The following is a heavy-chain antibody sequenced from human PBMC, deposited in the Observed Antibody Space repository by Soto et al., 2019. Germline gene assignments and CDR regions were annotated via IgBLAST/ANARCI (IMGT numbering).Heavy chain of an antibody. Sequence: TGGSLRLSCAASGFTFSSYAMSWVRQAPGKGLEWVSAISGSGGSTYYADSVKGRFTISRDNSKNTLYLQMNSLRAEDTAVYYCAKSQGRYYYDSSGLIDYWGQGTLVTVSS. CDR1: GFTFSSYA. CDR2: ISGSGGST. V-gene: IGHV3-23*01. J-gene: IGHJ4*02. D-gene: IGHD3-22*01. CDR3: AKSQGRYYYDSSGLIDY.